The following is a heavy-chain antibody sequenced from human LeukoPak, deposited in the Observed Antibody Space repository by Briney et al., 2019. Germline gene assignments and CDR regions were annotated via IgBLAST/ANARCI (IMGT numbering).Heavy chain of an antibody. J-gene: IGHJ4*02. V-gene: IGHV3-53*01. Sequence: GGSLRLSCAASGFTVSSNYMSWVRQAPGKGLEWVSVIYSGGSTYYADSVKGRFTISRDNSKNTLYLQMNSLRAEDTAVYYRAREIDYLFDYWGQGTLVTVSS. D-gene: IGHD4-11*01. CDR2: IYSGGST. CDR3: AREIDYLFDY. CDR1: GFTVSSNY.